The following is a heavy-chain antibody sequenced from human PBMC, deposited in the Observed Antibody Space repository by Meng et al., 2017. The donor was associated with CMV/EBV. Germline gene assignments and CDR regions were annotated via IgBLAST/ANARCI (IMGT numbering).Heavy chain of an antibody. D-gene: IGHD6-6*01. J-gene: IGHJ5*02. CDR1: GGNFSSYA. CDR2: IIPIFGTA. CDR3: ARDYSGIAARPGFDP. V-gene: IGHV1-69*12. Sequence: QVQLGQSGAEVKKPGSSVKVSCKASGGNFSSYAISWVRHAPGQGLEWMGGIIPIFGTANYAQKFQGRVTITADESTSTAYMELSSLRSEDTAVYYCARDYSGIAARPGFDPWGQGTLVTVSS.